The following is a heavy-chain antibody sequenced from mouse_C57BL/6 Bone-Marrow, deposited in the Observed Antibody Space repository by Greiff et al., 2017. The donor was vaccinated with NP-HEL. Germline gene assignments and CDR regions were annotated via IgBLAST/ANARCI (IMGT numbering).Heavy chain of an antibody. D-gene: IGHD2-12*01. CDR3: ASRLYFYAMDY. CDR2: IYPSDSET. J-gene: IGHJ4*01. V-gene: IGHV1-61*01. CDR1: GYTFTSYW. Sequence: QVQLQQPGAELVRPGSSVKLSCKASGYTFTSYWMAWVKQRPGQGLEWIGNIYPSDSETHYNQKFKDKATLTVDKSSSTAYMQLSSLTSEDSAVYYCASRLYFYAMDYWGQGTSVTVSS.